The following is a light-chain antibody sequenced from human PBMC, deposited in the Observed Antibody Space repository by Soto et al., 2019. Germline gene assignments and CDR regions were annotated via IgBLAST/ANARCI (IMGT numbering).Light chain of an antibody. J-gene: IGLJ2*01. Sequence: QSALTQPASVSESPGQSITISCTGTSSDVGASDFVSWYQQHPGKAPELIIYEISNRPSGVSSRFSGSKSGNTASLTISGLQAEDDSYYYCRSYTTSHTLVFGGGTKLTVL. V-gene: IGLV2-14*01. CDR1: SSDVGASDF. CDR3: RSYTTSHTLV. CDR2: EIS.